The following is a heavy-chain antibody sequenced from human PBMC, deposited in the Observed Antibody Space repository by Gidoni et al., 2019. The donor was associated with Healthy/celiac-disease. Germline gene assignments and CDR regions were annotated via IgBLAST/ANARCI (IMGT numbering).Heavy chain of an antibody. V-gene: IGHV3-30*18. D-gene: IGHD3-22*01. CDR2: RSYDGSNK. CDR3: AKIAESYYYDSSGYDSDY. J-gene: IGHJ4*02. Sequence: QVQLVESGGGVVQPGRSLRLSCAASGFTFSSYSMNWVRQAPGKGLEWVAVRSYDGSNKSYADSVKGGFTISRDNSKNTLYLQMNSLRAEDTAVYYCAKIAESYYYDSSGYDSDYWGQGTLVTVSS. CDR1: GFTFSSYS.